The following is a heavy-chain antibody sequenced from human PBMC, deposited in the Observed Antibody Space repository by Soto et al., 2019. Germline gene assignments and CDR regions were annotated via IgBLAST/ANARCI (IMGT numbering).Heavy chain of an antibody. CDR1: GGSISGYY. CDR2: IHYTGTT. D-gene: IGHD4-17*01. Sequence: SETLSLTCTVSGGSISGYYWSWIRQPPGKGLEWVGYIHYTGTTSYNPSLNSRVTISVDTSKNQFSLKLISVTAADTAFYYCARHGARAVKGQGTFDIWGLGTMVTVS. J-gene: IGHJ3*02. V-gene: IGHV4-59*08. CDR3: ARHGARAVKGQGTFDI.